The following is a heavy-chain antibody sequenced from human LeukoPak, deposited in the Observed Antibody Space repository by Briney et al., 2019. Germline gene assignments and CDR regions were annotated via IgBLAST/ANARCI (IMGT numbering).Heavy chain of an antibody. CDR3: AKGLRFLEWLSPQDC. J-gene: IGHJ4*02. V-gene: IGHV3-11*01. Sequence: PGGSLRLSCAASGFTFSDYYMSWIRQAPGKGLEWVSYISSSGGAIYYADSVKGRFTISRDNAKNSLYLQMNSLRTEDTALYYCAKGLRFLEWLSPQDCWGQGTLVTVSS. CDR2: ISSSGGAI. CDR1: GFTFSDYY. D-gene: IGHD3-3*01.